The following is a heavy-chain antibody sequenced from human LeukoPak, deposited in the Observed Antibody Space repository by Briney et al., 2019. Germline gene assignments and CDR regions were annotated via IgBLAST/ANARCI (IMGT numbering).Heavy chain of an antibody. CDR3: AKDLGTYGDYGSLIFDY. V-gene: IGHV3-23*01. CDR2: MSGSGWST. CDR1: RFPFSSHA. D-gene: IGHD4-17*01. Sequence: GSLRLSCAPSRFPFSSHAMSWVRQAPGKGLEWVSAMSGSGWSTYDADSVKGRFTISRDNSKNTLYLQMNGLRAEDTAVYYCAKDLGTYGDYGSLIFDYWGQGTLVTVSS. J-gene: IGHJ4*02.